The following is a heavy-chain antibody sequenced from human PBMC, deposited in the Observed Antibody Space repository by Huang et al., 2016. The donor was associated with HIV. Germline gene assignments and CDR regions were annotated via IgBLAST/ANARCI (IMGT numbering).Heavy chain of an antibody. Sequence: QVRLVESGGGVVQPGASLTLSCSASGFPFRDYGMDWVRQAPGKGLEWVSFIRYDGNNDGLIGSVKCRFTISRDNSNNTLYLRMNSLRPEDTAVYYCVKERGSSRARSSFDFWGQGTSVIVSS. V-gene: IGHV3-30*02. D-gene: IGHD6-13*01. CDR2: IRYDGNND. J-gene: IGHJ3*01. CDR3: VKERGSSRARSSFDF. CDR1: GFPFRDYG.